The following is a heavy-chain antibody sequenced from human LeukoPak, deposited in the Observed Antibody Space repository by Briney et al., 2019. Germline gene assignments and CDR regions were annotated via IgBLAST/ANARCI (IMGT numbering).Heavy chain of an antibody. CDR2: IYTSGST. Sequence: SETLSLTCTVSGGSISSGSYYWSWIRQPAGTGLEWIGRIYTSGSTNYNPSLKSRVTISVDTSKNQFSLKLSSVTAADTAVYYCAGDSVFWSGYYTLGYYYYGMDVWGQGTTVTVSS. CDR1: GGSISSGSYY. CDR3: AGDSVFWSGYYTLGYYYYGMDV. V-gene: IGHV4-61*02. D-gene: IGHD3-3*01. J-gene: IGHJ6*02.